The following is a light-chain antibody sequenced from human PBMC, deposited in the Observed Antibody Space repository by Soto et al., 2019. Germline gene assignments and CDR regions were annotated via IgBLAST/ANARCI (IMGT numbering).Light chain of an antibody. J-gene: IGKJ4*01. V-gene: IGKV3-15*01. CDR2: GAS. Sequence: EIVMTQSPATLSVSPGERATLSCRANQSVSSNLAWYQQKPGQAPRLLISGASTRATGIPARFSGSGSGTEFTLTISSLQSEDFAVYYCQEYNNWPALTFGGGTKVEIK. CDR1: QSVSSN. CDR3: QEYNNWPALT.